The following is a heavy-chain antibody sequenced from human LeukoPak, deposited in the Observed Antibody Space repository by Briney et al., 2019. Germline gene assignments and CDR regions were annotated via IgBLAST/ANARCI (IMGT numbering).Heavy chain of an antibody. Sequence: PGGSLRLSCAASGFAISSHSFNWVRQPPGKGPEWVASISSGSHHIYYADFVKGRFNISRDNARNSLELHLNSLRAEDTAAYYCARQKGYCYDGVCLDYQYYGMDVWGQGTTVTVSS. D-gene: IGHD2-8*01. CDR1: GFAISSHS. CDR3: ARQKGYCYDGVCLDYQYYGMDV. V-gene: IGHV3-21*06. CDR2: ISSGSHHI. J-gene: IGHJ6*02.